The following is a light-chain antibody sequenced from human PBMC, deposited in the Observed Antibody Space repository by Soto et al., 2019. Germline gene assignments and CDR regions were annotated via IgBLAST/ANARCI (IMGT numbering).Light chain of an antibody. J-gene: IGKJ2*01. Sequence: DIQVTQSPSTLSASVGDRVTITCRASQSIRTWLAWYQQKPGKAPKLLIYKASNLESGVPSRFSGSGSETEFTLTISSLQPDDFATYYCQQDNSYPYTFGQGTKLEIK. CDR3: QQDNSYPYT. V-gene: IGKV1-5*03. CDR1: QSIRTW. CDR2: KAS.